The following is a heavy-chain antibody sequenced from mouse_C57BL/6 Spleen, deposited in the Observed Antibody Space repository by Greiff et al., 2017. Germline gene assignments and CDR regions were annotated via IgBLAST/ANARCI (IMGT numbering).Heavy chain of an antibody. CDR3: ARVYYYGSSPFDY. Sequence: EVQLQQSGAELVKPGASVKLSCTASGFNIKDYYMHWVKQRTEQGLEWIGRIDPEDGETKYATKFQGKATITAATSSNTAYLQLSSQTSADTAVYYCARVYYYGSSPFDYWGQGTTLTVSS. CDR2: IDPEDGET. CDR1: GFNIKDYY. V-gene: IGHV14-2*01. J-gene: IGHJ2*01. D-gene: IGHD1-1*01.